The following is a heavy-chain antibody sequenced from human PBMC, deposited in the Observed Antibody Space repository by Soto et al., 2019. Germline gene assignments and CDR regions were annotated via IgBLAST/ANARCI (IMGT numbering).Heavy chain of an antibody. CDR2: ISAHNGNT. J-gene: IGHJ4*02. D-gene: IGHD1-1*01. CDR3: ARGRYGDY. V-gene: IGHV1-18*01. CDR1: GYAFTTYG. Sequence: QVHLVQSGAEVKKPGASVKVSCKVSGYAFTTYGITWVRQAPGQGLEWMGWISAHNGNTNYAQKLQGRVTVTRNTTTSTAYMELSSLRSDATAVYYCARGRYGDYWGQGALVTVSS.